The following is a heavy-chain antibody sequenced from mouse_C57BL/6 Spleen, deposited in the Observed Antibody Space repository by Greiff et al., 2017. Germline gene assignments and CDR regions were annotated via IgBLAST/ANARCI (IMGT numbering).Heavy chain of an antibody. Sequence: VKVVESGPGLVAPSQSLSITCTVSGFSLTSYGVSWVRQPPGKGLEWLGVIWGDGSTNYHSALISRLSISKDNSKSQVFLKLNSLQTDTATYYCAKEEGFDYDGGFAYWGQGTLVTVSA. V-gene: IGHV2-3*01. D-gene: IGHD2-4*01. J-gene: IGHJ3*01. CDR3: AKEEGFDYDGGFAY. CDR2: IWGDGST. CDR1: GFSLTSYG.